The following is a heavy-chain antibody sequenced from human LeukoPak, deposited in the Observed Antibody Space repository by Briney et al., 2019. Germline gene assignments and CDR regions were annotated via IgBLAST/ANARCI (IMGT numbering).Heavy chain of an antibody. J-gene: IGHJ4*02. V-gene: IGHV4-39*07. D-gene: IGHD3-22*01. Sequence: NPSETLSLTCTVSGGSISSSSYYWGWIRQPPGKGLEWIGSIYYSGSTYYNPSLKSRVTISVDTSKNQFSLKLSPVTAADTAVYYCARRDYYDSSLDYWGQGTLVTVSS. CDR1: GGSISSSSYY. CDR3: ARRDYYDSSLDY. CDR2: IYYSGST.